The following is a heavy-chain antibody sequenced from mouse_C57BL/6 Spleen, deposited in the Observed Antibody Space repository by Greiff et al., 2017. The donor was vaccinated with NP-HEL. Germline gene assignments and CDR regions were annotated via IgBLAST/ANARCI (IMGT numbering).Heavy chain of an antibody. CDR2: ISYDGSN. J-gene: IGHJ4*01. CDR1: GYSITSGYY. D-gene: IGHD2-1*01. Sequence: DVHLVESGPGLVKPSQSLSLTCSVTGYSITSGYYWNWIRQFPGNKLEWMGYISYDGSNNYNPSLKNRISITRDTSKNQFFLKLNSVTTEDTATYYCARYFYGNYEGYAMDYWGQGTSVTVSS. CDR3: ARYFYGNYEGYAMDY. V-gene: IGHV3-6*01.